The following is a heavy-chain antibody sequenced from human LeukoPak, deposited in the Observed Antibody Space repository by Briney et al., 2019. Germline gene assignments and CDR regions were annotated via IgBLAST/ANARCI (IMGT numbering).Heavy chain of an antibody. CDR2: IYPGDSDT. CDR3: ARRGYCATTTCYRLFDY. D-gene: IGHD2-2*01. J-gene: IGHJ4*02. CDR1: GYSFTNYW. Sequence: KAGESLKISCKGSGYSFTNYWIGWVRQMPGKGLEWMGIIYPGDSDTRYSPSFQGQATISADKSITTAYLQWSSLKASDTAMYYCARRGYCATTTCYRLFDYWGQGTLVTVSP. V-gene: IGHV5-51*01.